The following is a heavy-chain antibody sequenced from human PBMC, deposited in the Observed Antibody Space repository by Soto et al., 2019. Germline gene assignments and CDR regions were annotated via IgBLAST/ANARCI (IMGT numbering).Heavy chain of an antibody. CDR3: ARDSYGGYSGSLGY. CDR2: IYYSGST. D-gene: IGHD5-12*01. Sequence: QVQLQESGPGLVKPSETLSLTCTVSGGSVSSGSYYWSWIRQPPGKGLEWIGYIYYSGSTNYNPSLKSRVTISVDTSKNQFSLKLSSVTAADTAVYYCARDSYGGYSGSLGYWGQGTLVTVSS. CDR1: GGSVSSGSYY. V-gene: IGHV4-61*01. J-gene: IGHJ4*02.